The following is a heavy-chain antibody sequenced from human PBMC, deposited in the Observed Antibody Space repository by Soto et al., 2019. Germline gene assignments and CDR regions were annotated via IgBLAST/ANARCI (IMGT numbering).Heavy chain of an antibody. CDR3: AKQQMGVIRALDY. Sequence: EVQILQSGGGLEQPGGSLRLSCAASGFTFSNYAMSWIRQAPGKGLEWVSTIRETGNTYYADSVRGRFATSRDNSENTLYLQMSSLRAEDTAVYHCAKQQMGVIRALDYWGQGTLVTVSS. CDR1: GFTFSNYA. V-gene: IGHV3-23*01. D-gene: IGHD1-26*01. J-gene: IGHJ4*02. CDR2: IRETGNT.